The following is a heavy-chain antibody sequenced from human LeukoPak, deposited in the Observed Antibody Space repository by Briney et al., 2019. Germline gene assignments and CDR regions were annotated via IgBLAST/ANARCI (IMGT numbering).Heavy chain of an antibody. CDR3: ARGGTRDWYFDL. CDR1: GYTFTSYD. Sequence: GASVKVSCKASGYTFTSYDINWVRQAPGQGLEWMGWMNPNSGNTGYAQKFQGRVTMTRNTSISTAYMELSSLRSEDTAVYYCARGGTRDWYFDLWGRGTLVTVSS. V-gene: IGHV1-8*01. D-gene: IGHD3-10*01. J-gene: IGHJ2*01. CDR2: MNPNSGNT.